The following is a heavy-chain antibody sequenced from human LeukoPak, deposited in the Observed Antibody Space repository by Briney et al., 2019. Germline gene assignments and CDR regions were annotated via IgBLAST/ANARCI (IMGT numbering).Heavy chain of an antibody. Sequence: ASVKVSCTASGYTFTSYYMHWVRQAPGKGLEWMGGFDPEDGETIYAQKFQGRVTMTEDTSTDTAYMELSSLRSEDTAVYYCATDLNGSGFYLPSYWGQGTLVTVSS. CDR2: FDPEDGET. V-gene: IGHV1-24*01. CDR1: GYTFTSYY. CDR3: ATDLNGSGFYLPSY. D-gene: IGHD3-22*01. J-gene: IGHJ4*02.